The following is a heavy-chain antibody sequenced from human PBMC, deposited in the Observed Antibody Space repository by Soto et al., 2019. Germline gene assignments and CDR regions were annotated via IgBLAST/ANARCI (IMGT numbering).Heavy chain of an antibody. CDR2: ILPIFGTT. J-gene: IGHJ6*02. V-gene: IGHV1-69*06. Sequence: QVQLMQSGAEVKKPGSSVKVSCKASGGAFSSYTINWVRQAPGHGLEWMGGILPIFGTTNYAQRFQGRVTISADKSTCTAYMELSSPRCEDTAVYSFARVLSDCTSTSCYAYFYYGMDVWGQGTTVTVSS. D-gene: IGHD2-2*01. CDR3: ARVLSDCTSTSCYAYFYYGMDV. CDR1: GGAFSSYT.